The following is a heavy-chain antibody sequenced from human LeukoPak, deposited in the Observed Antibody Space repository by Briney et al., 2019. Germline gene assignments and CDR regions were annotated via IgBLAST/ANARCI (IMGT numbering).Heavy chain of an antibody. Sequence: PSETLSLTCTVSGGSISSYYWSWIRQPPGKGLEWIGYIYYSGSTNYNPSLKSRVTISVDTSKSQFSLKLSSVTAADTAVYYCARDRIQNYYYYGMDVWGQGTTVTVSS. CDR3: ARDRIQNYYYYGMDV. CDR2: IYYSGST. V-gene: IGHV4-59*01. CDR1: GGSISSYY. D-gene: IGHD2/OR15-2a*01. J-gene: IGHJ6*02.